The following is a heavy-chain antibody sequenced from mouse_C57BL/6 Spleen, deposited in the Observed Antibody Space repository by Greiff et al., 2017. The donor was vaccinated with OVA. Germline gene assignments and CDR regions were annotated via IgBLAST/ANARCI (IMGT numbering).Heavy chain of an antibody. D-gene: IGHD1-1*01. J-gene: IGHJ2*01. CDR2: IYPGDGDT. CDR1: GYAFSSYW. CDR3: ARGAYEGLYDY. V-gene: IGHV1-80*01. Sequence: QVQLQQSGAELVKPGASVKISCKASGYAFSSYWMNWVKQRPGKGLEWIGQIYPGDGDTNYNGKFKGKATLTADKSSSTAYMQLSSLTSEDSAVYFCARGAYEGLYDYWGQGTTLTVSS.